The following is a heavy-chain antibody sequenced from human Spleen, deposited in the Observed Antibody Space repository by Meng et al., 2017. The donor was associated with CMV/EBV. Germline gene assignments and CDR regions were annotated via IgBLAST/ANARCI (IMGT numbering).Heavy chain of an antibody. CDR2: IKSRNAGGTA. CDR1: GFTFRTTW. J-gene: IGHJ4*02. V-gene: IGHV3-15*01. Sequence: SCAASGFTFRTTWMSWVRQAPGKGLDWVGRIKSRNAGGTADHGTPVKGRFTISRDDSKDTLYLQMNSLKVEDTAIYYCTTGFGTAEAFWGQGTLVTVSS. D-gene: IGHD1-1*01. CDR3: TTGFGTAEAF.